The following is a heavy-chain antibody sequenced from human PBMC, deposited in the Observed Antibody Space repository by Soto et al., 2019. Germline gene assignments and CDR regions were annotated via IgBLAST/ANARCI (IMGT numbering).Heavy chain of an antibody. D-gene: IGHD3-10*01. V-gene: IGHV4-59*01. CDR2: IYNSGNT. CDR1: GDSISTYY. Sequence: HVQLQESGPGLVKPSETLSLTCTVSGDSISTYYWSWIRQPPGKGLEWIAYIYNSGNTNYNPSLKSRVTISVDTSKNQFSLKLSYVTAADTAVYYCARASGTYYNLGGYYYYYYMDVWGKGTTVTVSS. J-gene: IGHJ6*03. CDR3: ARASGTYYNLGGYYYYYYMDV.